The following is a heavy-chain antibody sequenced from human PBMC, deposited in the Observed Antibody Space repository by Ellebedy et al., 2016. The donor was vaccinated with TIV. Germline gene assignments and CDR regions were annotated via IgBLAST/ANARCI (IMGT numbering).Heavy chain of an antibody. J-gene: IGHJ4*02. V-gene: IGHV3-33*08. CDR2: SWYDGGNK. CDR3: ARDRHVDRGDCLDY. D-gene: IGHD2-21*02. CDR1: GFSFSSYW. Sequence: GESLKISCAASGFSFSSYWMSWVRPAPGKGLEGVAFSWYDGGNKYYADSVKGLFTISIDNSKETLYLQMTNLGAEDTAVYYCARDRHVDRGDCLDYWGQGTLVTVSS.